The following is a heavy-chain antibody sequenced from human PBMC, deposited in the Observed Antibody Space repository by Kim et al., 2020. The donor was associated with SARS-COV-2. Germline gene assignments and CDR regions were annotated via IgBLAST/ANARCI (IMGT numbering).Heavy chain of an antibody. V-gene: IGHV4-34*01. J-gene: IGHJ5*02. CDR2: ISHSGDT. D-gene: IGHD6-6*01. Sequence: SETLSLTCTVFGGSLSGFRWSWIRQSPGKGLEWFGEISHSGDTSYNPSLKSRVTMSVDTSKNQFSLKLSSVTAADTVVYYCARYAYTSSSGWFDPWGQGSLVTVSS. CDR1: GGSLSGFR. CDR3: ARYAYTSSSGWFDP.